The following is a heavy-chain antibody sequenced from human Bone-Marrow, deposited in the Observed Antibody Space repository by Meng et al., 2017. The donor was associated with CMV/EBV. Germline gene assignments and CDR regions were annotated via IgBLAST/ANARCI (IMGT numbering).Heavy chain of an antibody. CDR2: TRIGEGEK. J-gene: IGHJ4*02. CDR3: AKGRSDSWHQLDH. Sequence: GESLKISCAASGFTFSSHGMHWVRQAPGKGLEWVAVTRIGEGEKYNPDSVKGRFTISRDNSKNMMYLQMNSLRPEDTALYYCAKGRSDSWHQLDHWGQGTLVNGAS. D-gene: IGHD6-13*01. CDR1: GFTFSSHG. V-gene: IGHV3-30*02.